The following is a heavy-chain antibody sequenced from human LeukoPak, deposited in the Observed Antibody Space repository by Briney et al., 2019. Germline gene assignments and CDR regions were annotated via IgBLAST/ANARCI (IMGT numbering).Heavy chain of an antibody. J-gene: IGHJ4*02. D-gene: IGHD5-18*01. V-gene: IGHV4-34*01. Sequence: KTSETLSLTCAVYGGSFSGYYWSWIRQPPGKGLEWIGENNHSGSTNYNPSLKSRVTISVDTSKNQFSLKLSSVTAADTAVYYCARGARGYSYGYYFDYWGQGTLVTVSS. CDR2: NNHSGST. CDR1: GGSFSGYY. CDR3: ARGARGYSYGYYFDY.